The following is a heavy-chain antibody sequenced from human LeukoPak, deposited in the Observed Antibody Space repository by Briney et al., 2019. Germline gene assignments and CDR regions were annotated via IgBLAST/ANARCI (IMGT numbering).Heavy chain of an antibody. CDR1: GGSISSSSYY. V-gene: IGHV4-39*01. Sequence: PSETLSLTCTVSGGSISSSSYYWGWIRQPPGKGLEWIVSSYYSGSTYYKPSLKSRVTISVDTSKNPFSLMLSSVTAADTAVYYCVRQNSDYYYYYLDVWGEGTTVIVSS. CDR2: SYYSGST. CDR3: VRQNSDYYYYYLDV. D-gene: IGHD1-7*01. J-gene: IGHJ6*03.